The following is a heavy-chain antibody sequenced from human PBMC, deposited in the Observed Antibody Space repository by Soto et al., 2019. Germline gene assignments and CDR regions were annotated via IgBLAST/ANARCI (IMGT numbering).Heavy chain of an antibody. Sequence: SETLSLTCTVSGGSISSYYWSWIRQPPGKGLEWIGYIYYSGSTNYNPSLKSRVTISVDTSKNQFSLKLSSVTAADTAVYYCARAEGSGWYLAMYYYGMDVWGQGTTVT. J-gene: IGHJ6*02. V-gene: IGHV4-59*01. CDR2: IYYSGST. CDR1: GGSISSYY. D-gene: IGHD6-19*01. CDR3: ARAEGSGWYLAMYYYGMDV.